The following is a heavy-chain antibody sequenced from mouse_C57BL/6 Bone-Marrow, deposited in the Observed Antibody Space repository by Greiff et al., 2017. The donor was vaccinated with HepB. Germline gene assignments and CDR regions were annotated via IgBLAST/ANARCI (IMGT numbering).Heavy chain of an antibody. CDR3: ARETTVVATDFDY. D-gene: IGHD1-1*01. J-gene: IGHJ2*01. CDR1: GYTFTSYW. Sequence: VQLQQSGAELVKPGASVKLSCKASGYTFTSYWMHWVKQRPGRGLEWIGRIDPNSGGTKYNEKFKSKATLTVDKPSSTAYMQLSSLTSEDSAVYYCARETTVVATDFDYWGQGTTLTVSS. CDR2: IDPNSGGT. V-gene: IGHV1-72*01.